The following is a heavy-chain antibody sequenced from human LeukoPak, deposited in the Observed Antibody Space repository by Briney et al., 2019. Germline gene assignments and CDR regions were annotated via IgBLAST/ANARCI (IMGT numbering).Heavy chain of an antibody. V-gene: IGHV3-66*01. CDR1: GFTVSSNY. D-gene: IGHD1-1*01. J-gene: IGHJ3*02. CDR2: IYSGGST. CDR3: ARIETVADAFDI. Sequence: GGSLRLSCAASGFTVSSNYMTWVRQAPGKGLEWVSLIYSGGSTSYADSVRGRFTISRDNSRNTLYLQMNSLRAEDTAVYYCARIETVADAFDIWGQGTLVTVSS.